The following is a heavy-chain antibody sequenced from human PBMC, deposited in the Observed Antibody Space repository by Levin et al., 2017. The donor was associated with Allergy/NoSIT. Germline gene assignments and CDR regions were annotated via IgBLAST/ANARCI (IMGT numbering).Heavy chain of an antibody. D-gene: IGHD1-26*01. J-gene: IGHJ4*02. CDR2: ISSSSSYI. CDR1: GFTFSSYT. CDR3: ARGELVFDY. V-gene: IGHV3-21*01. Sequence: SCAASGFTFSSYTMNWVRQAPGKGLEWVSSISSSSSYIYYTDSVKGRFTISRDNAKNSLFLQMNSLRAEDTAVYYCARGELVFDYWGQGTLVTVSS.